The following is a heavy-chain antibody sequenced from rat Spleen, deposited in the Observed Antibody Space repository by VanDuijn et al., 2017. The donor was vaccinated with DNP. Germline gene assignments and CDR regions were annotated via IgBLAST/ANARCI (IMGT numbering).Heavy chain of an antibody. CDR1: GFIFSDYA. V-gene: IGHV2-19*01. CDR2: IQSGGNT. Sequence: VQLVESGGGLVRPGNSLRLSCAASGFIFSDYAMAWVRQPPGKGLEWMGRIQSGGNTDYNSALKSRLSISRDTSKSQVFLKMNSVQTEDTAIYFCARHYTYWGQGVMVTVSS. J-gene: IGHJ2*01. D-gene: IGHD1-2*01. CDR3: ARHYTY.